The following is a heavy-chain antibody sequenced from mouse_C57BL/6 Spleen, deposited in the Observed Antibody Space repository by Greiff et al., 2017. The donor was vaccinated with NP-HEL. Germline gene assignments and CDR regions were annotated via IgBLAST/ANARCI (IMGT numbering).Heavy chain of an antibody. V-gene: IGHV1-22*01. CDR2: INLNNGGT. CDR3: ARRAEDSNSDYFDY. J-gene: IGHJ2*01. CDR1: GYTFTDYN. D-gene: IGHD2-5*01. Sequence: EVQLQQSGPELVKPGASVKMSCKASGYTFTDYNMHWVKQSHGKSLEWIGYINLNNGGTSYNQKFKGKATLTVNKSSSPAYMDLRSLTTEDSAVYYCARRAEDSNSDYFDYWGQGTTLTVSS.